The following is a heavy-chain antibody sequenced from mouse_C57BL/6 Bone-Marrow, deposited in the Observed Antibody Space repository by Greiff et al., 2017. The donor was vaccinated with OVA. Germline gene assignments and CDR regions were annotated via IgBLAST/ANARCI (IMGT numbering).Heavy chain of an antibody. D-gene: IGHD1-1*01. CDR2: ISYSGST. J-gene: IGHJ1*03. V-gene: IGHV3-8*01. Sequence: VQLKESGPGLAKPSQTLSLTCSVTGYSITSDYWNWLRKFPGNKLEYMGYISYSGSTYYNPSLKSRISITRDTSNNQYYLQLNSVTTEDTATYYCARYIVAEYFDVWGTGTTVTVSS. CDR1: GYSITSDY. CDR3: ARYIVAEYFDV.